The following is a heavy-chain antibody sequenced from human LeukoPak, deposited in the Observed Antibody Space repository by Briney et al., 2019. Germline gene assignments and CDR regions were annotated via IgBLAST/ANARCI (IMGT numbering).Heavy chain of an antibody. CDR1: GFTFSSYG. D-gene: IGHD3-22*01. CDR2: ISYDGSNK. J-gene: IGHJ4*02. V-gene: IGHV3-30*03. Sequence: PGGSLRLSCAASGFTFSSYGMHWVRQAPGKGLEWVAVISYDGSNKYYADSVKGRFTISRDNAKNSLYLQMNSLRAEDTAVYYCARDSITDYYDSSGSHGPVDYWGQGTLVTVSS. CDR3: ARDSITDYYDSSGSHGPVDY.